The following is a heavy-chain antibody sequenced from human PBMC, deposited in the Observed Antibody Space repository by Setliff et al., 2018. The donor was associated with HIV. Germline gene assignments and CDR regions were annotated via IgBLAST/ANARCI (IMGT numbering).Heavy chain of an antibody. CDR3: ARDDHYYDSGSYYSDWYFDL. V-gene: IGHV1-2*02. Sequence: ASVKVSCKASGYTFTGYYMHWVRQAPGQGLEWMGWINPNSGGTNYAQKFQGRVTMARNTSISTAYMELSSLRSEDTAVYYCARDDHYYDSGSYYSDWYFDLWGRGTLVTVSS. J-gene: IGHJ2*01. CDR1: GYTFTGYY. D-gene: IGHD3-10*01. CDR2: INPNSGGT.